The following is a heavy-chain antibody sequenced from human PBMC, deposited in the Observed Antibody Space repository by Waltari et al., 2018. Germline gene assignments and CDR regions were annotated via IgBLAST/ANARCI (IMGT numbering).Heavy chain of an antibody. D-gene: IGHD1-26*01. CDR3: ARLVGDAREYYFDY. CDR1: GYTFTGYY. CDR2: INPNSGGT. V-gene: IGHV1-2*06. Sequence: QVQLVQSGAEVKKPGASVKVSCKASGYTFTGYYLHWVRQAPGQGLEWMGRINPNSGGTNYAQKFQGRVTMTRDTSISTAYMELSRLRSDDTAVYYCARLVGDAREYYFDYWGQGTLVTVSS. J-gene: IGHJ4*02.